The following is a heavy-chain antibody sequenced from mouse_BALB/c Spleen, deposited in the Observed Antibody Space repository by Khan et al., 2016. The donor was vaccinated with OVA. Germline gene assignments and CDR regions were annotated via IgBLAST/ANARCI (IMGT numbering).Heavy chain of an antibody. CDR1: GYTFISYW. CDR3: TRRGLYGIFVY. CDR2: INPSTDYT. V-gene: IGHV1-7*01. J-gene: IGHJ3*01. D-gene: IGHD2-1*01. Sequence: HVQLQQSGTELAKPGASVKMSCKASGYTFISYWMHWVKQRPGQGLEWIGYINPSTDYTEYNQKFKDKATLTTDKSSNTAYMQLSSLTSEDSGVYYCTRRGLYGIFVYWGQGTRVTVSA.